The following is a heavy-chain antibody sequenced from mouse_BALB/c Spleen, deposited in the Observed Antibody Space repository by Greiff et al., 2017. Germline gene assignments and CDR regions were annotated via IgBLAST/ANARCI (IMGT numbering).Heavy chain of an antibody. CDR2: IYPGNSDT. J-gene: IGHJ1*01. D-gene: IGHD2-14*01. CDR1: GYTFTSYW. CDR3: TRKYYRYDNWYFDV. V-gene: IGHV1-5*01. Sequence: VQLKESGTVLARPGASVKMSCKASGYTFTSYWMHWVKQRPGQGLEWIGAIYPGNSDTSYNQKFKGKAKLTAVTSTSTAYMELSSLTNEDSAVYYCTRKYYRYDNWYFDVWGAGTTVTVSS.